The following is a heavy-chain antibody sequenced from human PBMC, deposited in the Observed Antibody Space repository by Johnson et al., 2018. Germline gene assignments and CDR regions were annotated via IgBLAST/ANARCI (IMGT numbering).Heavy chain of an antibody. Sequence: QVQLQESGPGLVKPSETLSLSCTVSGGSISSSSYYWGWIRQPPGKGLEWIATIYYSGSTYYNPSLRSRVTVSMDTSKSQFFLKLSSVTAAAAAVYYCARVSVSGSFFGGYFYMDVWGKGTTVTVSS. CDR3: ARVSVSGSFFGGYFYMDV. J-gene: IGHJ6*03. D-gene: IGHD3-10*01. CDR2: IYYSGST. V-gene: IGHV4-39*07. CDR1: GGSISSSSYY.